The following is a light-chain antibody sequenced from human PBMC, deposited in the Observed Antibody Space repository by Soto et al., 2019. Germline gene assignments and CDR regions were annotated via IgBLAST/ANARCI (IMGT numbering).Light chain of an antibody. V-gene: IGLV2-14*04. J-gene: IGLJ1*01. CDR2: DVS. CDR3: SSSTTTLTFV. Sequence: NSNDVDAYNSVSWYQQHPGRVPKLMIYDVSSRPSGVSDRFSGSKSGNTASLTISGLQAEDEADYYCSSSTTTLTFVCGTGTNVTVL. CDR1: SNDVDAYNS.